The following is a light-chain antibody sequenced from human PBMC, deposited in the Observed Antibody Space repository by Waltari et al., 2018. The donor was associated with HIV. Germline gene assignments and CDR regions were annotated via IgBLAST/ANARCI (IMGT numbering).Light chain of an antibody. CDR1: SGHSSYA. J-gene: IGLJ2*01. CDR2: LNSDGSH. CDR3: QTWATGIVV. Sequence: QLVVTQSPSASASLGASVKLTCTLSSGHSSYAIAWHQQRPQKGPRYLMKLNSDGSHSKGDGIPDRFSGSSSGAERYLTISSLQSEDEADYYGQTWATGIVVFGGGTKLTVL. V-gene: IGLV4-69*01.